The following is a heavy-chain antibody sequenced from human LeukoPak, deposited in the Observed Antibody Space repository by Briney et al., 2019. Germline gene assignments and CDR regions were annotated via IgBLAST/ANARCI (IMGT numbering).Heavy chain of an antibody. J-gene: IGHJ6*03. CDR3: ARDPRLHYYYYMDV. Sequence: GGSLRLSCAASGFTFSSYSMNWVRQAPGKGLEWVSGINWNGGSTGYADSVKGRFTISRDNAKNSLYLQMNSLRAEDTAVYYCARDPRLHYYYYMDVWGKGTTVTISS. CDR2: INWNGGST. V-gene: IGHV3-20*04. CDR1: GFTFSSYS.